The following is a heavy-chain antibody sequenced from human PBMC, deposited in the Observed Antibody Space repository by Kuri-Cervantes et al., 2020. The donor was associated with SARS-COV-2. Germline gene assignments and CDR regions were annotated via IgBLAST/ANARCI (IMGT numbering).Heavy chain of an antibody. CDR3: ARLGNIWFGELLTPLPDQ. Sequence: GGSLRLSCKGSGYSFTSYWISWVRQMPGKGLEWMGRIDPSDSYTNYSPSFQGHVTISADKSISTAYLQWSSLKASDTAMYYCARLGNIWFGELLTPLPDQWGQGTLVTVSS. V-gene: IGHV5-10-1*01. D-gene: IGHD3-10*01. CDR2: IDPSDSYT. J-gene: IGHJ4*02. CDR1: GYSFTSYW.